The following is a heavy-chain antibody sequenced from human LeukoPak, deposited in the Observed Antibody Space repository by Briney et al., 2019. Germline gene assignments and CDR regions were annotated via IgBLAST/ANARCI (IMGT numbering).Heavy chain of an antibody. D-gene: IGHD6-13*01. V-gene: IGHV1-69*06. CDR3: ASRMGVDSSSWYGAFDI. Sequence: SVKVSCKASGGTFSSYAISWVRQAPGQGLEWMGGIIPIFGTANYAQKFQGRVTVTADKSTSTAYMELSSLRSEDTAVYYCASRMGVDSSSWYGAFDIWGQGTMVTVSS. J-gene: IGHJ3*02. CDR2: IIPIFGTA. CDR1: GGTFSSYA.